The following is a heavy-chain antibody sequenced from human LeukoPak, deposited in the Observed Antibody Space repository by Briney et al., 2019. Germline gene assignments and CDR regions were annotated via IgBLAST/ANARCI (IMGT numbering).Heavy chain of an antibody. D-gene: IGHD1-26*01. J-gene: IGHJ6*03. CDR2: IIPILGIA. Sequence: RASVKVSCKASGGTFSSYAISWVRQAPGQGLEWMGRIIPILGIANYAQKFQGRVTITADKSTSTAYMELSSLRSEDTAVYYCAKSAPGGSYYSYYYYMDVWGKGTTVTVSS. V-gene: IGHV1-69*04. CDR3: AKSAPGGSYYSYYYYMDV. CDR1: GGTFSSYA.